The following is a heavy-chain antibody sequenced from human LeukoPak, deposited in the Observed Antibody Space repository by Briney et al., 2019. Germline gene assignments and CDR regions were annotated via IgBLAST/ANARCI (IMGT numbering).Heavy chain of an antibody. V-gene: IGHV3-7*01. CDR3: AREKGGSSWTGLDY. CDR2: IKQDGSEK. J-gene: IGHJ4*02. D-gene: IGHD6-13*01. Sequence: GGSLRLSCAASGFTFSSYWMSWVRQAPGKGLEWVANIKQDGSEKYYVDSVKGRFTISRDNAKNSLYLQMNSLRAEDTAVYYCAREKGGSSWTGLDYWGQGTLVTVSS. CDR1: GFTFSSYW.